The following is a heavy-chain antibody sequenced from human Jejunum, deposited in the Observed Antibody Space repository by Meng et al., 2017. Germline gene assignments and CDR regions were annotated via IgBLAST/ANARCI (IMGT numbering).Heavy chain of an antibody. CDR1: GFTVSSTY. V-gene: IGHV3-53*01. CDR2: LYAGGST. J-gene: IGHJ4*02. D-gene: IGHD6-13*01. CDR3: ARGQQVDRGDY. Sequence: EGQLVESGGGVVQPGGSLRLSCAASGFTVSSTYMSWVRQAPGKVLEWVSVLYAGGSTYSADSVQGQFTISRDNSKNTLFLQMNTLRAEDTAVYYCARGQQVDRGDYWGQGTLVTVSS.